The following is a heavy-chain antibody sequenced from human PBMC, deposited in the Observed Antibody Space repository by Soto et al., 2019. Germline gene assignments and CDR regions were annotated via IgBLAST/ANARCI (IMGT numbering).Heavy chain of an antibody. CDR1: GFTFSSYS. V-gene: IGHV3-48*02. CDR3: ARERDTIFERGGMDV. J-gene: IGHJ6*02. CDR2: ISSSSSTI. D-gene: IGHD3-3*01. Sequence: GGSLRLSCAASGFTFSSYSMNWVRQAPGKGPEWVSYISSSSSTIYYADSVKGRFTISRDNAKNSLYLQMNSLRDEDTAVYYCARERDTIFERGGMDVWGQGTTVTVSS.